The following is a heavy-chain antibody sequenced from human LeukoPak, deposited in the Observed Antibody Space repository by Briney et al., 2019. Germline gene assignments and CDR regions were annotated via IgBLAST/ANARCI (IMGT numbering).Heavy chain of an antibody. V-gene: IGHV1-18*01. CDR3: ARDRRSSSWTNFDY. J-gene: IGHJ4*02. CDR2: ISAYNGNT. CDR1: GYTFTSYG. D-gene: IGHD6-13*01. Sequence: GASVKVSCKASGYTFTSYGVSWVRQAPGQGLEWMGWISAYNGNTNYAQKLQGRVTMTTDTSTSTAYMELRSLRSDDTAVYYCARDRRSSSWTNFDYWGQGTLVTVSS.